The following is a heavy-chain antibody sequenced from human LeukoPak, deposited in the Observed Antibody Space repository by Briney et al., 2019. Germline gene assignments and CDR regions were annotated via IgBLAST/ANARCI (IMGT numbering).Heavy chain of an antibody. V-gene: IGHV3-23*01. D-gene: IGHD3-16*01. CDR2: ISGSGGST. CDR3: AKDTYSAKISLWGD. Sequence: PGGSLRLSCAASGFTFSSYAMSWVRQAPGKGLEWVSAISGSGGSTYYADSVKGRFTISRNNSKNTLYLQMNSLRAEDTVVFYCAKDTYSAKISLWGDWGQGTLVTVSS. CDR1: GFTFSSYA. J-gene: IGHJ4*02.